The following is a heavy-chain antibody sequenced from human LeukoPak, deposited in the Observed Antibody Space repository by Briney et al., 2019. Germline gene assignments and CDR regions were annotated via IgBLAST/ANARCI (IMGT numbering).Heavy chain of an antibody. V-gene: IGHV3-23*01. CDR2: ISGSGGSI. D-gene: IGHD1-26*01. J-gene: IGHJ4*02. CDR3: VKEAWVYSGSFSD. Sequence: GGSLRLSCAASGFTFSSQGMSWVRQAPGKGLEWLSAISGSGGSIYYADSVKGRFTISRDNSKSTLYLQMDNLRVEDTALYYCVKEAWVYSGSFSDWGQGTLVTVSS. CDR1: GFTFSSQG.